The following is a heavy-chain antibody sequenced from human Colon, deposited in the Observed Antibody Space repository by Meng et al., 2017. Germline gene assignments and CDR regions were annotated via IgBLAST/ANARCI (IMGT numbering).Heavy chain of an antibody. Sequence: GESLKISCAASGFIFVSYGMHWVRQAPGKGLEWVAFIWYDGSKEYYVDSVKGRFTISRDNSMNRLSLQMNSLRPDDTAVYCCARENCYDSSGYCDSWGQGTLVTVSS. CDR1: GFIFVSYG. V-gene: IGHV3-33*01. CDR2: IWYDGSKE. D-gene: IGHD3-22*01. J-gene: IGHJ5*02. CDR3: ARENCYDSSGYCDS.